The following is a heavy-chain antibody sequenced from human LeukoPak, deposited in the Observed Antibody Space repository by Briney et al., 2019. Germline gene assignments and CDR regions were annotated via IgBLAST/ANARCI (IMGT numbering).Heavy chain of an antibody. J-gene: IGHJ4*02. CDR2: ISSSSSYI. CDR1: GFTFSSYS. CDR3: ARFGSGYYYFDY. V-gene: IGHV3-21*01. D-gene: IGHD3-22*01. Sequence: GGSLRLSCAASGFTFSSYSMNWVRQAPGKGLEWVSSISSSSSYIYYADSVKGRFTISRDNAKNSLYLQMNSLRAEDTAVYYCARFGSGYYYFDYWGQGTLVTVSS.